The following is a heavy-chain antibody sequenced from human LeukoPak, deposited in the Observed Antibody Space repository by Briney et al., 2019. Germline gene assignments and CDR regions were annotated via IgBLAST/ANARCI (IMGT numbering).Heavy chain of an antibody. Sequence: GGSLRLSCAASGFTFSNYWMHWVRQAPGKGLVWVSRINSDGSSTTYADTVKGRFTISRDNAKNTLYLQMNSLRAEDTAVYYCARDYGRSRDYGMDVWGQGTTVTVSS. CDR2: INSDGSST. V-gene: IGHV3-74*01. J-gene: IGHJ6*02. D-gene: IGHD3-10*01. CDR1: GFTFSNYW. CDR3: ARDYGRSRDYGMDV.